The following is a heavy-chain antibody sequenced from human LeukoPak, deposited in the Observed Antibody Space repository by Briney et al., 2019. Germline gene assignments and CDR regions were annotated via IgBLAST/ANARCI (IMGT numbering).Heavy chain of an antibody. J-gene: IGHJ3*02. CDR1: GFTFSDYY. CDR2: ISSSGSTI. D-gene: IGHD3-22*01. CDR3: ARDSRRRYYDSSGYSDDAFDI. Sequence: GGSLRLSCAASGFTFSDYYMSWIRQAPGKGLEWVSYISSSGSTIYYADSVKGRFTISRDNAKNSLYLRMNSLRAEDTAVYYCARDSRRRYYDSSGYSDDAFDIWGQGTMVTVSS. V-gene: IGHV3-11*01.